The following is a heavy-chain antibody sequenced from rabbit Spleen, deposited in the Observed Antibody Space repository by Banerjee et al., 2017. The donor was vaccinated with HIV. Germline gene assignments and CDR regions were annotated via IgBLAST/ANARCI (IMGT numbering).Heavy chain of an antibody. V-gene: IGHV1S69*01. CDR1: GFSLSSYY. CDR2: IDYGGGA. D-gene: IGHD4-1*01. J-gene: IGHJ3*01. Sequence: QSLEESGGRLVTPGTPLTLTCTASGFSLSSYYMSWIRHAPGKGLEWIGFIDYGGGAYYASWAKGRFTISKTATTLNLKITSPTTEDTATYFCARDRGWSGIWQLDLWGPGTLVTVS. CDR3: ARDRGWSGIWQLDL.